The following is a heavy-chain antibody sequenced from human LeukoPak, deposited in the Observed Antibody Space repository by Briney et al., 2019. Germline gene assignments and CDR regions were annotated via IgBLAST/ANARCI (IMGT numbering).Heavy chain of an antibody. CDR1: GHTFTSYG. J-gene: IGHJ4*02. CDR3: ARDGGNYDYVWGSYRFYYFDY. V-gene: IGHV1-18*04. Sequence: ASVKVSCKASGHTFTSYGISWVRQAPGQGLEWMGWISAYNGNTNYAQKLQGRVTMTTDTSTSTAYMELRSLRSDDTAVYYCARDGGNYDYVWGSYRFYYFDYWGQGTLVTVSS. D-gene: IGHD3-16*02. CDR2: ISAYNGNT.